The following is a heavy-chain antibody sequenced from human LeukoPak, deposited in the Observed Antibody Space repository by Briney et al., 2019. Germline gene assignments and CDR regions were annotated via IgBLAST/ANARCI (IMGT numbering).Heavy chain of an antibody. J-gene: IGHJ5*02. D-gene: IGHD3-22*01. V-gene: IGHV1-2*02. CDR2: INSNSGVP. CDR1: GYTFTGYF. Sequence: GASVKVSCKASGYTFTGYFIHWVRQAPGQGLEWMGWINSNSGVPNYALRFQGRVTMTRYTSISTDYMELNRLRSDDTAVYYCARTGTYFFDNDGKTNWFDPWGQGTLVTVSS. CDR3: ARTGTYFFDNDGKTNWFDP.